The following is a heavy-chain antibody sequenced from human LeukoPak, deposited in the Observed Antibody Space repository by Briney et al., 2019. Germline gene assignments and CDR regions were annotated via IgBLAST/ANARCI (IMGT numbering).Heavy chain of an antibody. CDR1: GYTFTSYA. CDR3: ARAHMTTVTTPKY. D-gene: IGHD4-17*01. J-gene: IGHJ4*02. V-gene: IGHV1-3*01. CDR2: INAGNGNT. Sequence: ASVKVSCKASGYTFTSYAMHWVRQAPGQRLEWMGWINAGNGNTKYSQKFQGRVTITRDTSASTAYMELSSLRSEDTAVYYCARAHMTTVTTPKYWGQGTLVTVSS.